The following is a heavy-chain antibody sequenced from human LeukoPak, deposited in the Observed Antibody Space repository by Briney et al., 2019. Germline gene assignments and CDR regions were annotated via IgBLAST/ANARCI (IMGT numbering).Heavy chain of an antibody. V-gene: IGHV4-34*01. CDR2: INHSGST. J-gene: IGHJ1*01. CDR3: ARDISSSSWYQH. CDR1: GGSFSGYY. D-gene: IGHD6-13*01. Sequence: SETLSLTCAVYGGSFSGYYWSWIRQPPGKGLEWIGEINHSGSTNYNPSLKSRVTISVDTSKNQFSLKLSSVTAADTAVYYCARDISSSSWYQHWGQGTLVTVSS.